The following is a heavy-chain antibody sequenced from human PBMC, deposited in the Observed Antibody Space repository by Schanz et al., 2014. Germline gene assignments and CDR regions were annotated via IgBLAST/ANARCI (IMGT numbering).Heavy chain of an antibody. CDR1: GFGFSSYS. J-gene: IGHJ4*02. CDR2: LSEGGGGT. D-gene: IGHD1-1*01. CDR3: AKIERNED. Sequence: EVQLVESGGGLIQPGGSLRLSCAASGFGFSSYSMNWVRQAPGKGLEWVSALSEGGGGTHYADSVRGRFTISSDSSKNTLYLQMNSLRAEDTAVYFCAKIERNEDWGQGTLVTVSS. V-gene: IGHV3-23*04.